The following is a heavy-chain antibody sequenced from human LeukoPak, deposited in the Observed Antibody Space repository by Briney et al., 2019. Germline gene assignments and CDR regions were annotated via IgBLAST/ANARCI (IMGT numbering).Heavy chain of an antibody. J-gene: IGHJ4*02. CDR1: GFTFDDYG. Sequence: PGGSLRLSCAASGFTFDDYGMSWVRQAPGKGLEWVSGINWNGGSTGYADSVKGRFTISRDNAKNSLYLQMNSLRAEDTALYYCARGTLKAAATDFDYWGQGTLVTVSS. D-gene: IGHD6-13*01. V-gene: IGHV3-20*04. CDR2: INWNGGST. CDR3: ARGTLKAAATDFDY.